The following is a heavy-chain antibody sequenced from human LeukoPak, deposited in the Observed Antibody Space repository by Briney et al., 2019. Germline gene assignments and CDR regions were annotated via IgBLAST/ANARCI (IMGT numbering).Heavy chain of an antibody. Sequence: GGSLRLSCAASGFTFSDYYMSWLRQAPGKGLEWVSYISSSGSNIYYADSVKGRFTISRDNAKNSLYLQMNSLRAEDTAVYYCASPGIYGDYEYGMDVWGQGTTVTVSS. J-gene: IGHJ6*02. V-gene: IGHV3-11*01. D-gene: IGHD4-17*01. CDR1: GFTFSDYY. CDR2: ISSSGSNI. CDR3: ASPGIYGDYEYGMDV.